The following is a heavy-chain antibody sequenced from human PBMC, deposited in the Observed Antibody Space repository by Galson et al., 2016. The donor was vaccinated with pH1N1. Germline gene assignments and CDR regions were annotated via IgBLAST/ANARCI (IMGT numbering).Heavy chain of an antibody. J-gene: IGHJ4*02. V-gene: IGHV4-38-2*01. D-gene: IGHD5-24*01. Sequence: ETLSLTCAVSGYSISSGYYWGWIRQPPGKGLEWIGSIYHSGSTYYNPSLKSRVTISVDTSKNQFSLKLRSVTAADAAVYYCARMGGGGEMGFYVDYWGQGTLVTVSS. CDR1: GYSISSGYY. CDR2: IYHSGST. CDR3: ARMGGGGEMGFYVDY.